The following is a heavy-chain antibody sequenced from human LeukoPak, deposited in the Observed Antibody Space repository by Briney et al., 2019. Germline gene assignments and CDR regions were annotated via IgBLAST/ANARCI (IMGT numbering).Heavy chain of an antibody. J-gene: IGHJ4*02. CDR1: GYIFTGYY. V-gene: IGHV1-24*01. CDR3: ARDGIQLWLLEYYFDY. Sequence: ASVKVSCKASGYIFTGYYMHWVRQAPGKGLEWMGGFDPEDGETIYAQKFQGRVTMTEDTSTDTAYMELSSLRAEDTAVYYCARDGIQLWLLEYYFDYWGQGTLVTVSS. D-gene: IGHD5-18*01. CDR2: FDPEDGET.